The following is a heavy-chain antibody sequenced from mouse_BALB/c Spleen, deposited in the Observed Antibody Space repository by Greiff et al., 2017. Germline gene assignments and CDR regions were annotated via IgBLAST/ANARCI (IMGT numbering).Heavy chain of an antibody. CDR1: GFSLTSYG. V-gene: IGHV2-9*02. CDR3: ARGLITTVVAKAY. Sequence: VQLKESGPGLVAPSQSLSITCTVSGFSLTSYGVHWVRQPPGKGLEWLGVIWAGGSTNYNSALMSRLSISKDNSKSQVFLKMNSLQTDDTAMYYCARGLITTVVAKAYWGQGTLVTVSA. CDR2: IWAGGST. J-gene: IGHJ3*01. D-gene: IGHD1-1*01.